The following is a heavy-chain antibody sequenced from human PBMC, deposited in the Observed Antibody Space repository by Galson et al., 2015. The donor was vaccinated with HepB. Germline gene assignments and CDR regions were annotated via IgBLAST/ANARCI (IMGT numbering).Heavy chain of an antibody. D-gene: IGHD3-22*01. V-gene: IGHV3-30-3*01. Sequence: SLRLSCAASGFTFSSYAMHWVRQAPGKGLEWVAVISYDGSNKYYADSVKGRFTISRDNSKNTLYLQMNSLRAEDTAVYYCASSCDSSGYHTLDYWGQGTLVTVSS. J-gene: IGHJ4*02. CDR3: ASSCDSSGYHTLDY. CDR2: ISYDGSNK. CDR1: GFTFSSYA.